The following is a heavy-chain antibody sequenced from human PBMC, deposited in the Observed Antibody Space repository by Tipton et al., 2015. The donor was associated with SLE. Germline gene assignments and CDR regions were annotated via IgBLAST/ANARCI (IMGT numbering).Heavy chain of an antibody. CDR1: GFTFSSYW. D-gene: IGHD6-19*01. Sequence: GSLRLSCAASGFTFSSYWMSWVRQAPGKGLEWVANIKQDGSEKYYVDSVKGRFTISRDNAKNSLYLQMNSLRAEDTAVYYCARGEGYSSGWYQYLFDYWGQGTLVTVSS. CDR2: IKQDGSEK. CDR3: ARGEGYSSGWYQYLFDY. J-gene: IGHJ4*02. V-gene: IGHV3-7*01.